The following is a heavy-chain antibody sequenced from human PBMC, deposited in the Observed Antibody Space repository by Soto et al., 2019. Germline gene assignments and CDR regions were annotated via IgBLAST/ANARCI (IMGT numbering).Heavy chain of an antibody. D-gene: IGHD2-15*01. CDR2: ISYDGSNK. Sequence: GGSLRLSCAASGFTFSSYAMHWVRQAPGKGLEWVAVISYDGSNKYYADSVKGRFTISRDNSKNTLYLQMNSLRAEDTAVYYCAVVPSPRAFDIWGQGTMVTVSS. J-gene: IGHJ3*02. CDR1: GFTFSSYA. CDR3: AVVPSPRAFDI. V-gene: IGHV3-30-3*01.